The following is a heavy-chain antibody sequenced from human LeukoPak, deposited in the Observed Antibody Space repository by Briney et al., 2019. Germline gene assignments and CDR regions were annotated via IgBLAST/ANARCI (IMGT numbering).Heavy chain of an antibody. CDR2: INPSGGST. D-gene: IGHD3-9*01. CDR1: GYTFTGYY. Sequence: SVKVSCKASGYTFTGYYMHWVRQAPGQGLEWMGIINPSGGSTSYAQKFQGRVTMTRDTSTSTVYMELSSLRSEDTAVYYCARDWRYTNTHYDILTGYTDYWGQGTLVTVSS. J-gene: IGHJ4*02. V-gene: IGHV1-46*01. CDR3: ARDWRYTNTHYDILTGYTDY.